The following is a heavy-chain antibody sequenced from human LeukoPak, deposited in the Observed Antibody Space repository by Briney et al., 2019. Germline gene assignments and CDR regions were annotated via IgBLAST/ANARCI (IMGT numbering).Heavy chain of an antibody. V-gene: IGHV4-59*01. CDR1: GGSISSYY. CDR2: IYYSGST. D-gene: IGHD3-10*01. J-gene: IGHJ5*02. CDR3: ACPAPYYYGSWNSP. Sequence: NASETLSLTCTVSGGSISSYYWSWIRQPPGKGLEWIGYIYYSGSTNYNPSLKSRVTISVDTSKNQFSLKLSSVTAADTAVYYCACPAPYYYGSWNSPWGQGTLVTVSS.